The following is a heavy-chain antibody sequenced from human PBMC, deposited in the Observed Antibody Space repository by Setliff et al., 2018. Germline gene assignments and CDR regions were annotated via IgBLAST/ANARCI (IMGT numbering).Heavy chain of an antibody. CDR3: ASSNVVPAAISYFDY. D-gene: IGHD2-2*01. CDR1: GGTFSSYA. V-gene: IGHV1-69*10. CDR2: IIPILGIA. J-gene: IGHJ4*02. Sequence: VKVSCKASGGTFSSYAISWVRQAPGQGLEWMGGIIPILGIANYAQKFQGRVTITADESTSTAYMELSSLRSEDTAVYYCASSNVVPAAISYFDYWGQGTLVTVSS.